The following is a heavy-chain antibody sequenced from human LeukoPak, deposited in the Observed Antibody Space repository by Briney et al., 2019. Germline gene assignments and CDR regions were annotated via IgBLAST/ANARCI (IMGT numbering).Heavy chain of an antibody. D-gene: IGHD3-16*02. Sequence: SETLSLTCTVSGGSISSSSYYWGWIRQPPGKGLEWIGSIYYSGSTYYDPSLKSRVTISVDTSKNQFSLKLSSVTAADTAVYYCASTMITFGGVIADDAFDIWGQGTMVTVSS. CDR3: ASTMITFGGVIADDAFDI. CDR1: GGSISSSSYY. V-gene: IGHV4-39*01. CDR2: IYYSGST. J-gene: IGHJ3*02.